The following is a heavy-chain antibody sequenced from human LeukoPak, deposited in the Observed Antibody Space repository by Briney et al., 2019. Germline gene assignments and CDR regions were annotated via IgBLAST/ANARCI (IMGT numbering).Heavy chain of an antibody. J-gene: IGHJ4*02. Sequence: SETLSLTCAVSGGSISSSNWWSWVRQPPGKGLEWIGEIYHSGSTNYNPSLKSRVTISVDKSKNQFSLKLSSVTAADTAVYYCAISPYYYDSSGYLWGQGTLVTVSS. D-gene: IGHD3-22*01. V-gene: IGHV4-4*02. CDR3: AISPYYYDSSGYL. CDR1: GGSISSSNW. CDR2: IYHSGST.